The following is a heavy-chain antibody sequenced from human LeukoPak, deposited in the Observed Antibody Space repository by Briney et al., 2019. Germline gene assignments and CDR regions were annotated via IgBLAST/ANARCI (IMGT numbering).Heavy chain of an antibody. J-gene: IGHJ3*01. D-gene: IGHD2-21*01. V-gene: IGHV3-72*01. CDR2: TRDKLRGYAT. CDR3: GRDRSAGDNSAFDV. CDR1: GVTLSDHH. Sequence: PGGSLRLSCAAAGVTLSDHHMDWVRQAPGQGLEWVGRTRDKLRGYATEYAAYVKGRFTISRDDSKTSVYLQMNSLKIEDSAVYFCGRDRSAGDNSAFDVWGPGTVVTVSS.